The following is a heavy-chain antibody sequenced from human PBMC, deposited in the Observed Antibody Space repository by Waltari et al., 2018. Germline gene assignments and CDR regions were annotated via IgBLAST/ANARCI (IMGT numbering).Heavy chain of an antibody. CDR1: GGSISSSSYY. V-gene: IGHV4-39*01. D-gene: IGHD5-12*01. CDR3: ARHGLARGLPLDY. J-gene: IGHJ4*02. CDR2: IYYSGST. Sequence: QLQLQESGPGLVKPSETLSLTCTVSGGSISSSSYYWGWIRQPPGKGLEWIGSIYYSGSTYYHPSLKRRFTISADTAKTQCSLKLSSVTAADTAVYYCARHGLARGLPLDYWGQGTLVTVSS.